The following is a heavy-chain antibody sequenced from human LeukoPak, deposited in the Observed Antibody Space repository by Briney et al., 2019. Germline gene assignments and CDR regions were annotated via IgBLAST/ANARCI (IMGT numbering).Heavy chain of an antibody. V-gene: IGHV3-53*01. D-gene: IGHD3-22*01. Sequence: PGGSLRLSCAASGFSVSNYYMSWVRQAPGKGLEWVSVIYSGGNTYYTDSVKGRFTISRDNPKNTVFLQMGSLRGEDTAVYYCARCYYDGSGFCYYFDYWGQGTLVTVSS. CDR3: ARCYYDGSGFCYYFDY. CDR1: GFSVSNYY. CDR2: IYSGGNT. J-gene: IGHJ4*02.